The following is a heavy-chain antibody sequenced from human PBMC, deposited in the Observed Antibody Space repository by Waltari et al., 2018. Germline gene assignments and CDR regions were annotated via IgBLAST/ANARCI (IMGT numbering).Heavy chain of an antibody. CDR1: GYTLTELS. CDR2: FDPEDGET. D-gene: IGHD2-21*02. CDR3: SRHIPSVCGGDCYHSFYYGLDV. V-gene: IGHV1-24*01. J-gene: IGHJ6*02. Sequence: QVQLVQSGAEVKKPGASVKVSCKVSGYTLTELSMHWVRQAPGKGLEWMGGFDPEDGETIYAQKFQGRVTMTEDTSTDTAYMELSSLKTEDTAVYYCSRHIPSVCGGDCYHSFYYGLDVWGQGTTVIVSS.